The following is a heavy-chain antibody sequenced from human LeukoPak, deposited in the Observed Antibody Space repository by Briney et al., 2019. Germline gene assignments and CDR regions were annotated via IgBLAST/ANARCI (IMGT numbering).Heavy chain of an antibody. J-gene: IGHJ6*03. D-gene: IGHD1-1*01. CDR3: ATDPTTPGHYYYMDV. CDR1: GYTFTDYY. Sequence: ASVKISCKVSGYTFTDYYMHWVQQAPGKGLEWMGLVDPEDGETIYAEKFQGRVAITADTSTDTAYMELSSLRSEDTAVYYCATDPTTPGHYYYMDVWGKGTTVTVS. V-gene: IGHV1-69-2*01. CDR2: VDPEDGET.